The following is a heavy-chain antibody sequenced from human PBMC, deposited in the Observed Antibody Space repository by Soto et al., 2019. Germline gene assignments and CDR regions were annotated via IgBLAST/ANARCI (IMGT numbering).Heavy chain of an antibody. V-gene: IGHV3-48*03. J-gene: IGHJ3*02. CDR3: TKEKSGMYSGYDAFDI. Sequence: GGSLRLSCAASGFTFSSYEMDWVRQAPGKGLEWVAYISSSGTILYGDSVKGRFTISRDNADNSLYLQMNSLTAEDTAVYYCTKEKSGMYSGYDAFDIWGRGTMVTVSS. D-gene: IGHD5-12*01. CDR2: ISSSGTI. CDR1: GFTFSSYE.